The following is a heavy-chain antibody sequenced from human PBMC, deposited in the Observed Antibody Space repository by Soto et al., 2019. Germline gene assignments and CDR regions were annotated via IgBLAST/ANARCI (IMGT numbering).Heavy chain of an antibody. Sequence: QVPLVQSGAEVKKPGASVRVSCKTSGYTFTDYGISWVRQAPGQGLEWLGWINGRNDNTNYAQGFQGRVTMTTDTSTSTAYMELRSLRSDDTAIYYCARETQWTFGAYYFDYWGQGTLVTVSS. CDR1: GYTFTDYG. J-gene: IGHJ4*02. CDR2: INGRNDNT. V-gene: IGHV1-18*04. D-gene: IGHD3-10*01. CDR3: ARETQWTFGAYYFDY.